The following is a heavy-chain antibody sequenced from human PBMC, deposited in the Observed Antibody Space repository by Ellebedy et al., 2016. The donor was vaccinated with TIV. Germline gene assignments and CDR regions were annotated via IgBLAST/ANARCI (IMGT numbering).Heavy chain of an antibody. D-gene: IGHD6-19*01. J-gene: IGHJ6*02. CDR1: GGSISSGGYY. Sequence: SETLSLXCTVSGGSISSGGYYWSWIRQHPGKGLEWIGYIYYSGSTYYNPSLKSRVTISVDTSKNQFSLKLSSVTAADTAVYYCASPQSAVAGKSYGMDVWGQGTTVTVSS. CDR3: ASPQSAVAGKSYGMDV. CDR2: IYYSGST. V-gene: IGHV4-31*03.